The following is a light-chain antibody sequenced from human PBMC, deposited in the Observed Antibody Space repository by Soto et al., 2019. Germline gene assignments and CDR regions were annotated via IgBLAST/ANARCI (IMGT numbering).Light chain of an antibody. CDR2: DAS. V-gene: IGKV3-11*01. J-gene: IGKJ1*01. CDR3: QQRGTWPT. Sequence: EIVLTQSPVTLSLSPGERATLSCRASQSVSGYLAWYQQKPGQAPRLLIYDASSRANGIPARFTGSGFGTDFSLTISSLEPEDFAVYYCQQRGTWPTFGQGTRVEI. CDR1: QSVSGY.